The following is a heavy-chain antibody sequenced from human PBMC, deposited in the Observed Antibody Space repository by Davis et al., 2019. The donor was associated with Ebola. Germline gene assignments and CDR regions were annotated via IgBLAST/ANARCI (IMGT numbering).Heavy chain of an antibody. CDR1: GGSFTGFS. CDR2: IHDSGTT. J-gene: IGHJ1*01. CDR3: ARQYSNAWYPS. V-gene: IGHV4-59*08. Sequence: SETLSLTCAVYGGSFTGFSWSWLRQIPGKGLEWIGYIHDSGTTTYNPSLKSRVTMSVDTSKNQFSLRLSSLTATDTAVYYCARQYSNAWYPSWGQGTLVTVSS. D-gene: IGHD5-12*01.